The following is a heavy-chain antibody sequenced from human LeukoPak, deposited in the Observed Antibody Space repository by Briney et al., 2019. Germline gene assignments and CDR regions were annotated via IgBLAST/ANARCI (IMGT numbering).Heavy chain of an antibody. CDR1: GYTFTGYY. CDR2: INPNSGGT. CDR3: ARDIDSSGYYPKYYFDY. Sequence: ASVKVSCKASGYTFTGYYMHWVRQAPGQGLEWMGWINPNSGGTNYAQKFQGWVTMTWDTSISTAYMELSRLRSDDTAVYYCARDIDSSGYYPKYYFDYWGQGTLVTVSS. D-gene: IGHD3-22*01. V-gene: IGHV1-2*04. J-gene: IGHJ4*02.